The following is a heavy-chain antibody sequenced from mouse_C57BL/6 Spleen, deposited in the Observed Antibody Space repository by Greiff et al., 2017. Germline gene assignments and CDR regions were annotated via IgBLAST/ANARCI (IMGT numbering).Heavy chain of an antibody. Sequence: EVKLQESGPELVKPGASVKISCKASGYSFTDYNMNWVKQSNGKSLEWIGVINPNYGTTSYNQKFKGKATLTVDQSSSTAYMQLNSLTSEDSAVYYCARGGGYYGNGGNAMDYWGQGTSVTVSS. CDR1: GYSFTDYN. CDR2: INPNYGTT. D-gene: IGHD2-1*01. CDR3: ARGGGYYGNGGNAMDY. J-gene: IGHJ4*01. V-gene: IGHV1-39*01.